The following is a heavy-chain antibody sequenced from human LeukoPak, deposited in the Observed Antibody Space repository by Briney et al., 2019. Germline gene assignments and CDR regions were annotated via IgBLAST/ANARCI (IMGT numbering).Heavy chain of an antibody. CDR2: FNPNSGGT. V-gene: IGHV1-2*02. CDR3: ARDKWDGSGSYSDFHYYYGMDV. D-gene: IGHD3-10*01. J-gene: IGHJ6*02. CDR1: GYTFTGYY. Sequence: ASVKVSCKASGYTFTGYYMHWVRQAPGQGLEWMGWFNPNSGGTNYAQKFQGRVTMTRDTSISTAYMELSRLRSDDTAVYYCARDKWDGSGSYSDFHYYYGMDVWGQGTTVTVSS.